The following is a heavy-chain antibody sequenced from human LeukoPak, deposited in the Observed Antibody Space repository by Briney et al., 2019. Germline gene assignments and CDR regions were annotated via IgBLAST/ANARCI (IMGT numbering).Heavy chain of an antibody. Sequence: ASVKVSCKASGYTFTSYGISWVRQAPGQGLEWMGWISAYNGNTNYAQKLQGRVTMTTDTSTSTAYMELRSLRSDDTAVYYCARGSDDFWSGWNLYYFDYWGQGTLVTVSS. D-gene: IGHD3-3*01. CDR1: GYTFTSYG. J-gene: IGHJ4*02. V-gene: IGHV1-18*01. CDR2: ISAYNGNT. CDR3: ARGSDDFWSGWNLYYFDY.